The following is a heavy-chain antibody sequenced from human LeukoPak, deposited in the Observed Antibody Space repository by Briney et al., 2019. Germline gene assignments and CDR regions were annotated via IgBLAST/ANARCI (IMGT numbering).Heavy chain of an antibody. CDR3: AKGLGYSGYESFDY. Sequence: SETLSLTCTVSGGSISSYYWSWVRQPPGKGLEWIGFIYYSGSAKYNPSLQSRVTISVDTPKNQFSLKLSSVTAADTAVYYCAKGLGYSGYESFDYWGQGTLVTVSS. CDR1: GGSISSYY. J-gene: IGHJ4*02. V-gene: IGHV4-59*01. CDR2: IYYSGSA. D-gene: IGHD5-12*01.